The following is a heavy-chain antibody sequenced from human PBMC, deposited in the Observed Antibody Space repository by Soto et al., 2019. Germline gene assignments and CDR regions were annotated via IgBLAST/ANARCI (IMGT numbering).Heavy chain of an antibody. D-gene: IGHD6-19*01. V-gene: IGHV3-15*07. J-gene: IGHJ4*02. CDR3: TPDLELTVAGTVDY. Sequence: EVQLVESGGGLVKPGGSLRLSCAASGFTFSNAWMNWVRQAPGKGLEWVGRIKSKTEGGTTDYAAPVKGRCTISRADSKNTLYLQMNSLKTEDTAVYYCTPDLELTVAGTVDYWGQGTLVTLSS. CDR2: IKSKTEGGTT. CDR1: GFTFSNAW.